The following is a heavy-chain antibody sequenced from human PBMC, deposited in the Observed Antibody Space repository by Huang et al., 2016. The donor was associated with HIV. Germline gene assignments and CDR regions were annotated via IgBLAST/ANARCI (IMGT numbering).Heavy chain of an antibody. CDR3: ARARGFLYDSTGYYSRNYFDS. CDR1: GFNFNNYD. CDR2: MDPKSGNT. D-gene: IGHD3-22*01. Sequence: QVQLVQSGAEVKKPGASVKVSCKASGFNFNNYDFNWVRQASGQGQWWMGVMDPKSGNTGYAQKFQGRVTITMNTSITTSYMELRTLRSEDTDVYYCARARGFLYDSTGYYSRNYFDSWGQGTLVTISS. V-gene: IGHV1-8*03. J-gene: IGHJ4*02.